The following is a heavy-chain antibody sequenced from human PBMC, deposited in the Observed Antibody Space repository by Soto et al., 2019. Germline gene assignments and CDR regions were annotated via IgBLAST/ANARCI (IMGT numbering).Heavy chain of an antibody. J-gene: IGHJ6*03. V-gene: IGHV3-66*01. CDR2: IYSGGST. Sequence: GGSLRLSCAASGFTVSSNYMSWVRQAPGKGPEWVSVIYSGGSTYYADSVKGRFTISRDNSKNTLYLQMNSLRAEDTAVYYCAIGYTIFGVVIKDYYYMDVWGKGTTVTVSS. D-gene: IGHD3-3*01. CDR3: AIGYTIFGVVIKDYYYMDV. CDR1: GFTVSSNY.